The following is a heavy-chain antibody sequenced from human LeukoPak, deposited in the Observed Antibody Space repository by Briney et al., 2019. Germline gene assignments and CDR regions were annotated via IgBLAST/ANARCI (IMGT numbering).Heavy chain of an antibody. J-gene: IGHJ4*02. Sequence: GGSLRLSCAASGFTFSSYAMSWVRQAPGKGLEWVSAISGSGGSTYYADSVKGRFTISRDSSKNTLYLQMNSLRAEDTAVYYCVSYCGGDCYELYYWGQGTLVTVSS. CDR3: VSYCGGDCYELYY. CDR1: GFTFSSYA. D-gene: IGHD2-21*02. CDR2: ISGSGGST. V-gene: IGHV3-23*01.